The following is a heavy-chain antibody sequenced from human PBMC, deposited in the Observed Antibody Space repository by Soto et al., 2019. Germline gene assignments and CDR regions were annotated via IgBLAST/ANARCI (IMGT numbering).Heavy chain of an antibody. V-gene: IGHV4-30-2*01. CDR3: ARAQFYSGSGNYNNLMFDA. Sequence: SETLSLTCAVSGGSIGGVGYSWSWIRQPPGGGLEWIGYMYHSGTFLKSPSLKTRLTMSLDMSKTQFSLTLNSMTAADTAVYYCARAQFYSGSGNYNNLMFDAWGQGIQVTVSS. J-gene: IGHJ5*02. CDR2: MYHSGTF. D-gene: IGHD3-10*01. CDR1: GGSIGGVGYS.